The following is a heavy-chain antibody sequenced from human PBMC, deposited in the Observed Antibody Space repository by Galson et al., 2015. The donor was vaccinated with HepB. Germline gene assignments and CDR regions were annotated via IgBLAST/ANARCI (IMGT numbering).Heavy chain of an antibody. CDR2: ITSSSTII. Sequence: LRLSCAASGFPFSNYNMNWVRQAPGKGLEWVSYITSSSTIIYYADSVKGRFTISRDNGKNSLYLQMNSLRDEDTAVYYCAREAVTTYGLDVWGQGTTVTVSS. D-gene: IGHD1-14*01. CDR3: AREAVTTYGLDV. V-gene: IGHV3-48*02. CDR1: GFPFSNYN. J-gene: IGHJ6*02.